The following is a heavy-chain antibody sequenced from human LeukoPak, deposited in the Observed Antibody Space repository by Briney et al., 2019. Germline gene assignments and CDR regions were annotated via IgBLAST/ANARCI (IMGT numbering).Heavy chain of an antibody. CDR1: GFTFSSYS. V-gene: IGHV3-20*04. J-gene: IGHJ6*03. D-gene: IGHD6-13*01. CDR2: INWNGGST. Sequence: PGGSLRLSCAASGFTFSSYSMNWVRQAPGKGLEWVSGINWNGGSTDYADSVKGRFTISRDNAKNSLYLQMNSLRAEDTAVYYCARCSSSWYVNYYYMDVWGKGTTVTVSS. CDR3: ARCSSSWYVNYYYMDV.